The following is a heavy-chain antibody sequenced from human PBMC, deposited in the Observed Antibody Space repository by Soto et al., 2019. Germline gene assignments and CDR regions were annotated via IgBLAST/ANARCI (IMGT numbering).Heavy chain of an antibody. CDR1: GGSISSYS. J-gene: IGHJ6*02. CDR3: ARKSYGDYDYYYGMDV. V-gene: IGHV4-59*01. CDR2: IYYSGST. D-gene: IGHD4-17*01. Sequence: QVQLQESGPGLVKPSETLSLTCTVSGGSISSYSWSWIRQPPGKGLGWIGYIYYSGSTNYNPSLKSRVTISVDTSKNQFSLKLSSVTAADTAVYYCARKSYGDYDYYYGMDVWGQGTTVTVSS.